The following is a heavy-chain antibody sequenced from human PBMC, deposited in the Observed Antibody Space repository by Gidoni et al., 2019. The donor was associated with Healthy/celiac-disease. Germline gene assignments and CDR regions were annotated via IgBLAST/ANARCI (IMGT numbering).Heavy chain of an antibody. Sequence: QVTLQESGPVLVKPTETLTLPCTVSGFSLSNARMGVSWIRPPPGKALEWLAHIFSNDEKSYSTSLKGRLTSSKDTSKSQVVLTMTNMDPVDKATYYWARIRWYSGRYHDAFDIWGQGTMVTVSS. V-gene: IGHV2-26*01. CDR2: IFSNDEK. D-gene: IGHD1-26*01. J-gene: IGHJ3*02. CDR3: ARIRWYSGRYHDAFDI. CDR1: GFSLSNARMG.